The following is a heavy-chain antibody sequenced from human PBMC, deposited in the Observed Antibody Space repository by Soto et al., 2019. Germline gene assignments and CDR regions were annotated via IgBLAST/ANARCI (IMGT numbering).Heavy chain of an antibody. CDR1: GYTFTSYG. Sequence: ASVKVSCKASGYTFTSYGISWVRQAPGQGLEWMGWISAYNGNTNYAQKLQGRVTMTTDTSTSTAYMELRSLRSDDTAVYYCERVQWELLIRAFGIWGQGTMVTVSS. V-gene: IGHV1-18*01. CDR3: ERVQWELLIRAFGI. J-gene: IGHJ3*02. D-gene: IGHD1-26*01. CDR2: ISAYNGNT.